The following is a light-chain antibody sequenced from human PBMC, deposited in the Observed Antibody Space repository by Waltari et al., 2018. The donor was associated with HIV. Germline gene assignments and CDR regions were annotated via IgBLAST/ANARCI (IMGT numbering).Light chain of an antibody. Sequence: DIQMTQSPSSLSASVGDRVPFTCRASQNIFKFLNWFQQKPGQAPKLLVLAASTLQSGVPSRFSGGGSGTDFTLTISSLQPEDFATYYCLQTYKTPLTFGPGTKLEIK. CDR1: QNIFKF. CDR2: AAS. J-gene: IGKJ3*01. CDR3: LQTYKTPLT. V-gene: IGKV1-39*01.